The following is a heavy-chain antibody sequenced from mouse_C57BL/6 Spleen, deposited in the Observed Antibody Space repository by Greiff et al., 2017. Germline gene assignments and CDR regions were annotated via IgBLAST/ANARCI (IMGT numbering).Heavy chain of an antibody. V-gene: IGHV1-5*01. CDR2: IYPGNSDT. D-gene: IGHD2-3*01. J-gene: IGHJ4*01. CDR1: GYTFTSYW. CDR3: TRGDGYSPYAMDY. Sequence: DVKLQESGTVLARPGASVKMSCKTSGYTFTSYWMHWVKQRPGQGLEWIGAIYPGNSDTSYNQKFKGKAKLTAVTSASTAYMELSSLTNEDSAVYYCTRGDGYSPYAMDYWGQGTSVTVSS.